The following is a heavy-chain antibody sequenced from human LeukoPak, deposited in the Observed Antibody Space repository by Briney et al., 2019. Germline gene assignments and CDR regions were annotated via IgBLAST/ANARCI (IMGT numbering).Heavy chain of an antibody. CDR2: VYYSGTT. CDR1: GYSISSGYY. V-gene: IGHV4-38-2*02. CDR3: ARVWVGYPGGY. D-gene: IGHD3-16*01. Sequence: SETLSLTCTVSGYSISSGYYWGWLRQPPGKGLEWIGSVYYSGTTYYNPSLKSRVTISVDTSKSQFSLKLSSVTASDTAVYYCARVWVGYPGGYWGQGTLVTVSS. J-gene: IGHJ4*02.